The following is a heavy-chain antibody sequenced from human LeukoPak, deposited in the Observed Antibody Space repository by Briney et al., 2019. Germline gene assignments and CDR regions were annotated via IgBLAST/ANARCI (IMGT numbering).Heavy chain of an antibody. J-gene: IGHJ4*02. CDR3: ARDLERGLGDLCEY. V-gene: IGHV3-21*01. CDR2: IDVGSYA. CDR1: GFTFSSYG. Sequence: GGSLRLSCAASGFTFSSYGINWVRQAPGKGLEWVSSIDVGSYAYYANSVKGRFTISRDNAKNSLYLQMNSLRVEDTAAYYCARDLERGLGDLCEYWGQGTLVIVSS. D-gene: IGHD3-10*01.